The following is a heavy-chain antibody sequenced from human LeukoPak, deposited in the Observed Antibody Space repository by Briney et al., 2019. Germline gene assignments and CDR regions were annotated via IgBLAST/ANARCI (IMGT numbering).Heavy chain of an antibody. D-gene: IGHD2-2*02. V-gene: IGHV4-34*01. CDR3: ARGRDIVVVPAAIRYPYYYGMDV. Sequence: GSLRLSCAASGFTVSSNYMSWVRQPPGKGLEWIGEINHSGSTNYNPSLKSRVTISVDTSKNQFSLKLSSVTAADTAVYYCARGRDIVVVPAAIRYPYYYGMDVWGQGTTVTVSS. CDR2: INHSGST. CDR1: GFTVSSNY. J-gene: IGHJ6*02.